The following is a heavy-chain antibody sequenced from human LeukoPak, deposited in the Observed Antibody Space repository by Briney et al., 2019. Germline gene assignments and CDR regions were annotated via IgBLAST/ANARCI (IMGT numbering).Heavy chain of an antibody. CDR2: INPNSGGT. J-gene: IGHJ4*02. Sequence: GGSLRLSCAASGFTFSGSAMHWVRQAPGQGLEWMGWINPNSGGTNYAQKFQGRVTMTRDTSISTAYMELSRLRSDDTAVYYCARGYCSSTSCLEIDYWGQGTLVTVSS. V-gene: IGHV1-2*02. D-gene: IGHD2-2*01. CDR3: ARGYCSSTSCLEIDY. CDR1: GFTFSGSA.